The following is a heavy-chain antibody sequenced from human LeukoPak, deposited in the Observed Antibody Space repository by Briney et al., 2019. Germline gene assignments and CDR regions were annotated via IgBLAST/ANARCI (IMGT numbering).Heavy chain of an antibody. J-gene: IGHJ4*02. D-gene: IGHD4-23*01. CDR1: GGPISSSSYY. CDR2: IYYSGST. V-gene: IGHV4-39*01. Sequence: PSETLSLTCTVSGGPISSSSYYWAWIRQPPAKGLEWIGSIYYSGSTYYNPSLKSRVTISVDTSKNQFSLKLSSVTAADTAVYYCARHTRVTATIDYWGQGTLVTVSS. CDR3: ARHTRVTATIDY.